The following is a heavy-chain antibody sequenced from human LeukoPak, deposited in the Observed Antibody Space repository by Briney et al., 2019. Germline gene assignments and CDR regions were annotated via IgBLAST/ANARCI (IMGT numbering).Heavy chain of an antibody. CDR1: GNSISSGDNY. CDR2: IYYSEST. D-gene: IGHD5/OR15-5a*01. Sequence: SETLSLTCTVSGNSISSGDNYWSWIRQPPGKGLEWIGSIYYSESTNYNPSLKSRVTISVDTSKNQFSLKLSSVTAADTAVYFCATLVSTRYYFDYWGQGTLVTVSS. CDR3: ATLVSTRYYFDY. V-gene: IGHV4-39*07. J-gene: IGHJ4*02.